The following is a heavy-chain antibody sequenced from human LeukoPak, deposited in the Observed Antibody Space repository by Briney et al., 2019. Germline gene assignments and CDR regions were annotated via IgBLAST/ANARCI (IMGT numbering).Heavy chain of an antibody. Sequence: GGSLRLSCAASGFTFTSYAMNWVRQAPGKGLEWVSYISSSDNTIHYADSVKGRFTISRDNAKNSLYLEMNSLRDEDTAVYYCARVHRGYSYGRLDYWGQGTLVTVSS. J-gene: IGHJ4*02. CDR2: ISSSDNTI. V-gene: IGHV3-48*02. CDR1: GFTFTSYA. CDR3: ARVHRGYSYGRLDY. D-gene: IGHD5-18*01.